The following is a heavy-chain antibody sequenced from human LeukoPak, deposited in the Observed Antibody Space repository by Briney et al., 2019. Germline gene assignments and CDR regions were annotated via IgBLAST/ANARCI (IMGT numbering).Heavy chain of an antibody. V-gene: IGHV1-69*13. CDR1: GGTFSSYA. J-gene: IGHJ6*04. CDR3: ARVHGHGIDV. CDR2: IIPIFGTA. Sequence: SVKVSCKASGGTFSSYAISWVRQAPGQGLEWMGGIIPIFGTANYAQKFQGRVTITADESTSTDYMELSSLRSEDTSVYYCARVHGHGIDVWGKGTTVTVSS.